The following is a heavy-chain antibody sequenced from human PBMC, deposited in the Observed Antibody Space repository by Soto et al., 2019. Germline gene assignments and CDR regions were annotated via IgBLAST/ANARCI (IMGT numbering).Heavy chain of an antibody. Sequence: RGESLKISCKGSGYSFTTYWISWVRQMPGKGLEWMGRIDPSDSYTNYSPSFQGHVTISADKSISTTYLQWSSLKASDTAMYYCALEMKDVGTSMARWLNWFGPWGQGTLCTVSS. CDR2: IDPSDSYT. V-gene: IGHV5-10-1*01. CDR3: ALEMKDVGTSMARWLNWFGP. CDR1: GYSFTTYW. D-gene: IGHD5-18*01. J-gene: IGHJ5*02.